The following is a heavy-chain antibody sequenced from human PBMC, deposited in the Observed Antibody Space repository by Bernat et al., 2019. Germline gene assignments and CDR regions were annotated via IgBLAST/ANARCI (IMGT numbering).Heavy chain of an antibody. D-gene: IGHD5-12*01. J-gene: IGHJ6*03. CDR3: ARDYGYSGYDRYYYYYMDV. Sequence: EVQLVESGGGLVQPGGSLRLSCAASGFTFSSYEMNWGRQAPGKGLEWGSYIISSGSTIYCADSVKGRFTISVDNTMNSLYLQMNSLRAEDTAVYYCARDYGYSGYDRYYYYYMDVWGKGTTVTVSS. CDR2: IISSGSTI. V-gene: IGHV3-48*03. CDR1: GFTFSSYE.